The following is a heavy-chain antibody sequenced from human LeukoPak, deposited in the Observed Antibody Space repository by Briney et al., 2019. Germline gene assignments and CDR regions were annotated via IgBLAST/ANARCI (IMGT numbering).Heavy chain of an antibody. CDR1: GGSISSGGYY. V-gene: IGHV4-31*03. Sequence: SQTLSLTCTVSGGSISSGGYYWSWIRQHPGKGLEWIGYIYYSGSTYYNPSLKSRVTISVDTSKNQFSLKLISVTAADTAVYYCARDRFGESYVDYWGQGTLVTVSS. J-gene: IGHJ4*02. CDR2: IYYSGST. CDR3: ARDRFGESYVDY. D-gene: IGHD3-10*01.